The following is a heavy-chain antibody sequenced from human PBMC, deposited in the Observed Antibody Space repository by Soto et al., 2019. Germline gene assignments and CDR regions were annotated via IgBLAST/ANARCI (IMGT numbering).Heavy chain of an antibody. V-gene: IGHV4-39*01. D-gene: IGHD3-9*01. J-gene: IGHJ6*02. CDR1: GGSISSSSYY. CDR2: IYYSGST. Sequence: PSETLSLTCTVSGGSISSSSYYWGWIRQPPGKGLEWIGSIYYSGSTYYNPSLKSRVTISVDTSKNQFSLKLSSVTAADTAVYFCLVRYFDRLTYYYYGMDVWGQGTTVTVSS. CDR3: LVRYFDRLTYYYYGMDV.